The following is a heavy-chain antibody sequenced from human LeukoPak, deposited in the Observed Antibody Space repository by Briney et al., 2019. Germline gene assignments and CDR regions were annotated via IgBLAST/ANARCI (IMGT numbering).Heavy chain of an antibody. Sequence: SQTLSLTCTVSGGSISRGGYYWSWIRQPPGKGLELIGEINHSGSTNYNPSLKSRVTISLDTSKNQFSLKLTSVTAADTAVYYCARYDSSGLGFDPWGQGTLVTVSS. D-gene: IGHD3-22*01. V-gene: IGHV4-34*01. CDR3: ARYDSSGLGFDP. CDR2: INHSGST. J-gene: IGHJ5*02. CDR1: GGSISRGGYY.